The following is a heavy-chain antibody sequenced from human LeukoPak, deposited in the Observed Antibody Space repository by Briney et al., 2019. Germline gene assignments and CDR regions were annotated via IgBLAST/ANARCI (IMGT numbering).Heavy chain of an antibody. Sequence: GGSLRLSCAASGFTFSSYNMNWVRQAPGKGLEWVSSISSSSSYIYYADSVKGRFTISRDNAKNSLYLQMNSLRAEDTAVYYCGSQYYYDSRGTTMDVWGKGTTVTISS. CDR1: GFTFSSYN. J-gene: IGHJ6*04. D-gene: IGHD3-22*01. V-gene: IGHV3-21*06. CDR2: ISSSSSYI. CDR3: GSQYYYDSRGTTMDV.